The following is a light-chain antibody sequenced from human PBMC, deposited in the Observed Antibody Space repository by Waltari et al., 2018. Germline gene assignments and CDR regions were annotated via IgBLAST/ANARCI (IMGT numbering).Light chain of an antibody. Sequence: QSALTQPPSASGSPGQSVTISSTGTSSDVGDNNYVSWYQHHPRKAPKLIIDEYTQRPPGLPERFSGPKSGNTASLTVSVLQAEDEADYYCNSYAGSNTVIFGGGTRLTVL. CDR3: NSYAGSNTVI. CDR2: EYT. V-gene: IGLV2-8*01. CDR1: SSDVGDNNY. J-gene: IGLJ2*01.